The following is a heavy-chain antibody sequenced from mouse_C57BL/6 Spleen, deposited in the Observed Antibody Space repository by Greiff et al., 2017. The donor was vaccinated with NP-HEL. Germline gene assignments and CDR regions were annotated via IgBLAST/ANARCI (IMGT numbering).Heavy chain of an antibody. CDR2: ISSGSSTI. J-gene: IGHJ4*01. V-gene: IGHV5-17*01. CDR3: ARRYYYYGSSYGAMDY. D-gene: IGHD1-1*01. CDR1: GFTFSDYG. Sequence: EVQRVESGGGLVKPGGSLKLSCAASGFTFSDYGMHWVRQAPEKGLEWVAYISSGSSTIYYADTVKGRFTISRDNAKNTLFLQMTSLRSEDTAMYYCARRYYYYGSSYGAMDYWGQGTSVTVSS.